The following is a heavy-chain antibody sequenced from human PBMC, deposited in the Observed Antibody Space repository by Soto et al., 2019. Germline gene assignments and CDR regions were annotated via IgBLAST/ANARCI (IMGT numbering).Heavy chain of an antibody. V-gene: IGHV4-34*01. Sequence: PSETLSLTCAVYGGSFSGYYWSWIRQPPGKXLEWIGEINHSGSTNYNPSLKSRVTISVDTSKNQFSLKLSSVTAADTAVYYCARRGRLYDFWSGYSYYFDYWGQGTLVTVSS. J-gene: IGHJ4*02. CDR1: GGSFSGYY. D-gene: IGHD3-3*01. CDR3: ARRGRLYDFWSGYSYYFDY. CDR2: INHSGST.